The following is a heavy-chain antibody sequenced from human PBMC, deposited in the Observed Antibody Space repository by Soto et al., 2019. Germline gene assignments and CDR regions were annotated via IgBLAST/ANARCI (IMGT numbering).Heavy chain of an antibody. CDR1: GITFRTRA. CDR2: ITDSGGDS. CDR3: ASGSSDSYPGSRIFDF. J-gene: IGHJ4*02. D-gene: IGHD3-10*01. Sequence: EVQLLESGGDLVRPGGSLRLSCVASGITFRTRAMNWVRQAPGEGLEWVSVITDSGGDSKYADSVRGRFTISRDNSMNTLYLQMNSLRADDSAVYYCASGSSDSYPGSRIFDFWGRGTLVTVSS. V-gene: IGHV3-23*01.